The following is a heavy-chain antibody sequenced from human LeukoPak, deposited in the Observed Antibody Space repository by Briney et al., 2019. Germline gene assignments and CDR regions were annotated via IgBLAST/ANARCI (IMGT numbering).Heavy chain of an antibody. CDR1: VFTFSSYA. Sequence: GGSLRLSCAPSVFTFSSYAMHWVRQAPGKGLECGAVISNDGSNKYYADSVKGRFTISRDNSKNTLYLQMNSLTAEDTAVYYCARDRGTAVAPLFDYWGQGTLVTVSS. V-gene: IGHV3-30*04. J-gene: IGHJ4*02. D-gene: IGHD2-21*02. CDR3: ARDRGTAVAPLFDY. CDR2: ISNDGSNK.